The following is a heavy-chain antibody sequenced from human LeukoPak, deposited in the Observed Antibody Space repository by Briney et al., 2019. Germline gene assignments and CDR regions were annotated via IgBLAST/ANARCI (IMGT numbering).Heavy chain of an antibody. CDR2: ISVSGSGT. Sequence: GESLRLSCAASGITFSSYAMGWVRQAPGKGLEWVSAISVSGSGTDYADPVKGRFTISRDNSKSTVYMQMNSLRAEDTAVYYCAARYYYDSSGSHSPYWGQGTLVTVSS. CDR1: GITFSSYA. V-gene: IGHV3-23*01. J-gene: IGHJ4*02. CDR3: AARYYYDSSGSHSPY. D-gene: IGHD3-22*01.